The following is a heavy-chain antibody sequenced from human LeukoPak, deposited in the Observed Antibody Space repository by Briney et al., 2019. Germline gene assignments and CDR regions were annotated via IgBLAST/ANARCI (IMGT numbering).Heavy chain of an antibody. V-gene: IGHV3-30*04. CDR1: GFTFSSYA. CDR2: TSYDGSNE. D-gene: IGHD3-3*01. Sequence: GGSLRLSCAASGFTFSSYAMHWVRQAPGKGLEWVAVTSYDGSNENYADSVKGRFTISRDNSKNTLYLQMHSLGAEDTAVYYCARGKSGIFGVVISRYYYGMDVWGRGTTATVSS. CDR3: ARGKSGIFGVVISRYYYGMDV. J-gene: IGHJ6*02.